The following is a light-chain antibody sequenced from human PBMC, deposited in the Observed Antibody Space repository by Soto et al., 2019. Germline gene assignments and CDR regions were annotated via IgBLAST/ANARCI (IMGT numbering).Light chain of an antibody. Sequence: IVMPQSPATLSVSPGERATRSCRASQSVSSYLAWYQQKPGQAPRLLIYDASTRATGIPARFSGSGSGTEFTLTISSLQSEDFAVYYCQQYNNWPPLTFAGGTKVDIK. CDR2: DAS. CDR3: QQYNNWPPLT. V-gene: IGKV3-15*01. CDR1: QSVSSY. J-gene: IGKJ4*01.